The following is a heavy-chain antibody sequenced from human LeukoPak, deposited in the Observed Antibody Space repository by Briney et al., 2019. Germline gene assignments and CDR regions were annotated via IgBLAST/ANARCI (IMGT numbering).Heavy chain of an antibody. CDR1: GITISNYG. V-gene: IGHV3-23*01. Sequence: GGSLTLSCAVSGITISNYGMNWVRQAPGKGLEWIAGISDSGGRTNYADSVKGRFTSSRHNPKNTLYLQMNSLRAEHTAVYARRVVVSRVILVGFHKEAYYFDSWGQGGLVTVSS. D-gene: IGHD3-22*01. J-gene: IGHJ4*02. CDR2: ISDSGGRT. CDR3: RVVVSRVILVGFHKEAYYFDS.